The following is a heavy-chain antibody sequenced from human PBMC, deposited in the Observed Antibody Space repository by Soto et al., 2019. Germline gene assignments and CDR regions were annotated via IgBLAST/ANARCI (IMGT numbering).Heavy chain of an antibody. CDR1: GFTFSSYA. CDR2: ISSDGKDK. CDR3: AKDSGRGSADYYFDY. D-gene: IGHD3-10*01. V-gene: IGHV3-30*18. J-gene: IGHJ4*02. Sequence: QVQLVESGGGVVQPGRSLRLSCAASGFTFSSYAIHWVRQAPGKGLEWVAVISSDGKDKYSADSMKGRFAISRDNSKNTLYLQMNRLRAEDTAVYYCAKDSGRGSADYYFDYWGQGPLVTVSS.